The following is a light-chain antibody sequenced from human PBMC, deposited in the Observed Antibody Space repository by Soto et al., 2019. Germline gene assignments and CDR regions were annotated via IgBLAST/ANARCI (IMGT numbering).Light chain of an antibody. V-gene: IGKV1-17*01. CDR1: QDIKDY. Sequence: DIQMTQSPSSLSASVGDRVTITCRASQDIKDYLAWFQQEPGKAPKRLLYSASTLQSGVPSTFSRSGFGTEFTLTINSLQPEDFATYYCLQYFNFPATFGQGTKVDIK. CDR2: SAS. J-gene: IGKJ1*01. CDR3: LQYFNFPAT.